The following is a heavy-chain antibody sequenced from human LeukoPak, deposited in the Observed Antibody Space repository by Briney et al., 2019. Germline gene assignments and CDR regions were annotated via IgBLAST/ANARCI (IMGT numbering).Heavy chain of an antibody. J-gene: IGHJ1*01. D-gene: IGHD2-15*01. V-gene: IGHV4-34*01. CDR3: ARGTRGSISEYFLH. CDR1: GFTFSSYS. Sequence: GSLRLSCAASGFTFSSYSMNWGRQPPAKGVEGSGEINHSGYTNYNPSLISRVTISVDTSNNQVSLVLSSVPAAHTAVYYCARGTRGSISEYFLHWGQGTLVTVSS. CDR2: INHSGYT.